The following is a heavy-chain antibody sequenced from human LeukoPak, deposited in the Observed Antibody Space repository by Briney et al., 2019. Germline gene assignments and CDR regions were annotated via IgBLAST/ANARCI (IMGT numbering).Heavy chain of an antibody. Sequence: GGSLRLSCAASGFTFSSYGMHWVRQAPGKGLEWVAFIRYDGSNKYYADSVKGRFTISRDNSKNTLYLQMNSLRAEDTAVYYCAKVQGTSRAAAGSSYFNYWGQGTLVTVSS. J-gene: IGHJ4*02. V-gene: IGHV3-30*02. D-gene: IGHD6-13*01. CDR3: AKVQGTSRAAAGSSYFNY. CDR2: IRYDGSNK. CDR1: GFTFSSYG.